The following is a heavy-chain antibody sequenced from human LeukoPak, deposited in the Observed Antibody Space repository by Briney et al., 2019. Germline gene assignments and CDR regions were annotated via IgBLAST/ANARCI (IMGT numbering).Heavy chain of an antibody. D-gene: IGHD4-17*01. V-gene: IGHV3-30*02. CDR2: IRYDGSNK. CDR1: GFTFSSYG. Sequence: GGSLRLSCVASGFTFSSYGLHWVRQAPGKGLEWVAFIRYDGSNKYYADSVKGRFTISRDNSKNTLYLQMNSLRAEDTAVYYCARFDYGDYVTDYWGQGTLVTVSS. J-gene: IGHJ4*02. CDR3: ARFDYGDYVTDY.